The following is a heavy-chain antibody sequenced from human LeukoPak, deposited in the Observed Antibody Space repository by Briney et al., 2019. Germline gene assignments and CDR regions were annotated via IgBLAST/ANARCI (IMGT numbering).Heavy chain of an antibody. CDR3: ATPRTTGAFDY. D-gene: IGHD4-17*01. J-gene: IGHJ4*02. Sequence: ASVKVSCKASGYTFTTYGISWVRQAPGQGLEWMGWISAHNGDTNYAQKFQGRVTITADESTSTAYMELSSLRSEDTAVYYCATPRTTGAFDYWGQGTLVTVSS. CDR1: GYTFTTYG. CDR2: ISAHNGDT. V-gene: IGHV1-18*01.